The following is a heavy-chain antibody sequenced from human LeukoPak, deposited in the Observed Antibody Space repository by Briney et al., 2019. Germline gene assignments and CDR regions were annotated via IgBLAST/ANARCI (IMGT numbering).Heavy chain of an antibody. CDR1: GYSFTSYW. Sequence: GESLKISCKGSGYSFTSYWIGWVRQMPGKVLECMGIIYPGDSDTRYSPSFQGQVTISAAKSISTAYLQWSSLKASDTAMYYCARHVYCSGGSCYSEGAFDIWGQGTMVTVSS. J-gene: IGHJ3*02. V-gene: IGHV5-51*01. CDR3: ARHVYCSGGSCYSEGAFDI. CDR2: IYPGDSDT. D-gene: IGHD2-15*01.